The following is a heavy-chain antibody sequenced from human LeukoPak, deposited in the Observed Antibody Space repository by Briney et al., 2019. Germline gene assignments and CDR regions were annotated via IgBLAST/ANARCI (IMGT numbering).Heavy chain of an antibody. CDR3: ASGPTGFA. Sequence: GGSLRLSCVASGFTFSRYWMHWVRQAPGKGLVWVSRINSDGSTTIYADSVKGRFTISRDNAKNTLYLQMNSLRAENTAVYFCASGPTGFAWGQGTLVTVSS. V-gene: IGHV3-74*01. CDR2: INSDGSTT. J-gene: IGHJ5*02. CDR1: GFTFSRYW. D-gene: IGHD1-14*01.